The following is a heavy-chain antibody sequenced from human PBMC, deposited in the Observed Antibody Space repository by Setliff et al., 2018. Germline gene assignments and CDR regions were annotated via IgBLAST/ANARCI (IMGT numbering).Heavy chain of an antibody. CDR2: IYTSGST. V-gene: IGHV4-61*05. CDR1: GGSISSSSYY. CDR3: ASYRQDVNY. J-gene: IGHJ4*02. D-gene: IGHD4-4*01. Sequence: SETLSLTCTVSGGSISSSSYYWGWIRQPPGKGLEWIGYIYTSGSTNYNPSLKSRVTISVDTSKNQFSLKLSSVTAADTAVYYCASYRQDVNYWGQGTLVTVSS.